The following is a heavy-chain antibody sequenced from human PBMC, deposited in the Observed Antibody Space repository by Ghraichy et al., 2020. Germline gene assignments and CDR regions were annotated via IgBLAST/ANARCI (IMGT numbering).Heavy chain of an antibody. D-gene: IGHD3-3*01. CDR1: GYTFTSYD. Sequence: ASVKVSCKASGYTFTSYDINWVRQATGQGLEWMGWMNPNSGNTGYAQKFQGRVTMTRNTSISTAYMELSSLRSEDTAVYYCARNPSGTRAYYDFWSGYYKAHYYYYYGMDVWGQGTTVTVSS. V-gene: IGHV1-8*01. CDR3: ARNPSGTRAYYDFWSGYYKAHYYYYYGMDV. J-gene: IGHJ6*02. CDR2: MNPNSGNT.